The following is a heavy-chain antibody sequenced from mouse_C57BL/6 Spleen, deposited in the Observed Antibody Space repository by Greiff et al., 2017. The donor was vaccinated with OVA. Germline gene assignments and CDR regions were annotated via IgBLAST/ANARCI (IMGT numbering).Heavy chain of an antibody. V-gene: IGHV1-53*01. CDR1: GYTFTSYW. CDR3: ARTGDDYFLYWYFDV. J-gene: IGHJ1*03. D-gene: IGHD2-3*01. CDR2: INPSTGGT. Sequence: VQLQQPGTELVKPGASVKLSCKASGYTFTSYWMHWVKQRPGQGLEWIGTINPSTGGTNYNEKFKGKATLTVDKSSSTAYMQLSSRTSEASEVYYYARTGDDYFLYWYFDVWGTGTTVTVSS.